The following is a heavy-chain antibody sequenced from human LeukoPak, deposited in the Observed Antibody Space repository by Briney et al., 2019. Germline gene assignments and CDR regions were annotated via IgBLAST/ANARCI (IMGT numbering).Heavy chain of an antibody. Sequence: PGGSLRLSCAASGFTFSSYIMNWVRQAPGKRLEWVSSISSSSSYIYYADSVKGRFIISRDNAKNSLYLQMNSLRAEDTAVYFFFKQKTAYDILTGYPSDAFDIWGQGTMVTVSS. CDR3: FKQKTAYDILTGYPSDAFDI. CDR1: GFTFSSYI. V-gene: IGHV3-21*01. D-gene: IGHD3-9*01. CDR2: ISSSSSYI. J-gene: IGHJ3*02.